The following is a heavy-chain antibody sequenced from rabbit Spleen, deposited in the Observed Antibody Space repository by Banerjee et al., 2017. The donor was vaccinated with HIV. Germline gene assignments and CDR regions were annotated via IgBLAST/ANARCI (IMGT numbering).Heavy chain of an antibody. J-gene: IGHJ6*01. CDR3: ARDSGSSFSSYGMDL. CDR1: GFDFRRYY. V-gene: IGHV1S7*01. CDR2: IDPVFGIS. D-gene: IGHD8-1*01. Sequence: QLKESGGGLVQPGGSLTLSCTASGFDFRRYYMNWVRQAPGRGLEWIGYIDPVFGISYYANWVNGRFSISKENAQNTVFLQMTSLTAADTATYFCARDSGSSFSSYGMDLWGPGTLVTVS.